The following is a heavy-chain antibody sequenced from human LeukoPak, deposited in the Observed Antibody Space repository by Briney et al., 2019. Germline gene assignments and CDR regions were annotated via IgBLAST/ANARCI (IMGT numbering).Heavy chain of an antibody. CDR2: IYHSGST. V-gene: IGHV4-30-2*01. CDR1: GGSISSGGYY. D-gene: IGHD6-19*01. Sequence: SQTLSLTCTVSGGSISSGGYYWSWIRQPPGKGLEWIGYIYHSGSTYYNPSLKSRVTISVDRSKNQFSLKLSSVTAADTAVYYCARSGSSAWYLDFDYWGQGTLVTVSS. J-gene: IGHJ4*02. CDR3: ARSGSSAWYLDFDY.